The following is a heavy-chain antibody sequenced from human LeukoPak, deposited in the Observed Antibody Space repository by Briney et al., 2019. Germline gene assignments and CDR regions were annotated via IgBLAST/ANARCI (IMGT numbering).Heavy chain of an antibody. CDR1: GFTFSNYW. CDR3: AQAGRAVSGPTDY. CDR2: IDNAGSIT. J-gene: IGHJ4*02. Sequence: GSLRLSCAASGFTFSNYWIHWVRQAPGKGLVWVSRIDNAGSITTYADSVKGRFTISRDNAENTLYLQMNSLRVEDTAVYYCAQAGRAVSGPTDYWGQGTLVTVSS. D-gene: IGHD5-12*01. V-gene: IGHV3-74*03.